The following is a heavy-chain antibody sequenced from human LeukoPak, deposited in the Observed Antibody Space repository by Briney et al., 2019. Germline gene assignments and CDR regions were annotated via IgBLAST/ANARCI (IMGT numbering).Heavy chain of an antibody. V-gene: IGHV1-18*01. CDR3: ARVDPFVGASDY. J-gene: IGHJ4*02. CDR2: ISAYNGNT. CDR1: GYTFTSYG. Sequence: ASVKVSCKASGYTFTSYGISWVRQAPGQGLERMGWISAYNGNTNYAQKLQGRVTMTTDTSTSTAYMELRSLRSDDTAVYYCARVDPFVGASDYWGQGTLVTVSS. D-gene: IGHD1-26*01.